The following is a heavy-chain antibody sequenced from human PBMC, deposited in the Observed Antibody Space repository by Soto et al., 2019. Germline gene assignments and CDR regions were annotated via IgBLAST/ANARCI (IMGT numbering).Heavy chain of an antibody. Sequence: SVKVSCKASGYTFTDYYVHWVRQAPGQGLEWMGWINPNSGGTKTAQKFQGRVTVTRDTSTSTAYMDLSRLRSDDTAVYYCARDVTRTQSCTNGVCYYHYYDMDVWGQGTMVTVS. V-gene: IGHV1-2*02. CDR3: ARDVTRTQSCTNGVCYYHYYDMDV. J-gene: IGHJ6*02. CDR1: GYTFTDYY. CDR2: INPNSGGT. D-gene: IGHD2-8*01.